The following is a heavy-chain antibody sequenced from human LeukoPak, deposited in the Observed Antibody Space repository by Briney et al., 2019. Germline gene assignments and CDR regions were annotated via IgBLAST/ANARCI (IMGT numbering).Heavy chain of an antibody. V-gene: IGHV3-48*01. Sequence: GGSLRLSCAASGFTFSNHGMHWVRQAPGKGLEWVSYISSSSSTIYYADSVKGRFAISRDNAKNSLYLQMNSLRAEDTAVYYCARCARGVMVDYWGQGTLVTVSS. CDR2: ISSSSSTI. J-gene: IGHJ4*02. CDR3: ARCARGVMVDY. D-gene: IGHD3-10*01. CDR1: GFTFSNHG.